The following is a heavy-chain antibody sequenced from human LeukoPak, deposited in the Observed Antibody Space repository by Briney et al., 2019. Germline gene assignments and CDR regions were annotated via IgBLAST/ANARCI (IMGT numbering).Heavy chain of an antibody. J-gene: IGHJ3*02. V-gene: IGHV4-59*11. CDR1: GGSISSHY. Sequence: SETLCLTCTVSGGSISSHYGSWIRQPPGKGLEWIGYIYYSGSTNCNPSLKSRVTISVDTSKNQFSLKLSSVTAADTAVYYCARDRYGGNTGVDVFDIWGQGTMVTVSS. D-gene: IGHD4-23*01. CDR2: IYYSGST. CDR3: ARDRYGGNTGVDVFDI.